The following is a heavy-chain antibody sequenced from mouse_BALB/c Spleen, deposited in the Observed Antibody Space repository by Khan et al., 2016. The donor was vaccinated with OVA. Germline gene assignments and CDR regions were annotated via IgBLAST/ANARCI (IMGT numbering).Heavy chain of an antibody. V-gene: IGHV1-84*02. Sequence: QVQLQQSGPELVKPGASVKMSCKATGHTFTAYYINWVKQTPGQGLQWIGWIHPGSANTKYNERFKGKATLTVDTSSSTAYMQLSSLTSEDTAVYFCARGFDYWGHGTTLTVSS. CDR1: GHTFTAYY. CDR2: IHPGSANT. CDR3: ARGFDY. J-gene: IGHJ2*01.